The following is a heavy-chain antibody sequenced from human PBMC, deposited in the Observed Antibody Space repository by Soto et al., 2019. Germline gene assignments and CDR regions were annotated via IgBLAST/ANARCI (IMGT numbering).Heavy chain of an antibody. D-gene: IGHD3-9*01. CDR2: ISWQSGTM. CDR3: AKDIYDILTGYSRGDGLDI. V-gene: IGHV3-9*01. J-gene: IGHJ3*02. CDR1: GFKFDDYA. Sequence: EVQLVESGGGLVQPGRSLRLACTASGFKFDDYAMHWVRRAPGKGLEWVSGISWQSGTMTYADSVKGRFTISRDNAKNSLYLQMNSLRTEDTAFYYCAKDIYDILTGYSRGDGLDIWGHGTMVTVSS.